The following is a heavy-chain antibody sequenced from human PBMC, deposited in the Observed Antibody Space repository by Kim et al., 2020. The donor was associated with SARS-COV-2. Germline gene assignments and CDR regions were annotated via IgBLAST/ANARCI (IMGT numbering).Heavy chain of an antibody. J-gene: IGHJ3*02. CDR1: GFTFSDYD. Sequence: GGSLRLSCAASGFTFSDYDMHWVRQPTGKALEWVSNIGPAGDAYYSGSAEGRLSISSGNDENTLFLLKNNMRTGDEAAYYCCAAVTTAADASDNWGQGT. CDR3: CAAVTTAADASDN. V-gene: IGHV3-13*01. CDR2: IGPAGDA. D-gene: IGHD4-17*01.